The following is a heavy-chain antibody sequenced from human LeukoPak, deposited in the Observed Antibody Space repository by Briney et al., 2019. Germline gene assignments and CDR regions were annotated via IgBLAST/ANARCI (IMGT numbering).Heavy chain of an antibody. Sequence: GGSLRLSCAASAFTFNNHDMHWVRQAPGKGLEWVAAISYDGRNKYYADSVKGRFTISRDNSKNTLNLQMNSLRTEDTAVFYCAKPRDIDSWAFDVWGQGTMVTVSS. D-gene: IGHD2-15*01. CDR1: AFTFNNHD. J-gene: IGHJ3*01. CDR2: ISYDGRNK. V-gene: IGHV3-30*18. CDR3: AKPRDIDSWAFDV.